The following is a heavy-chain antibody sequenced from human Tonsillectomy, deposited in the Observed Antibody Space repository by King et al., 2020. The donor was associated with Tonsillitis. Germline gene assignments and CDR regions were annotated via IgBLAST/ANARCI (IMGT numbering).Heavy chain of an antibody. J-gene: IGHJ1*01. Sequence: QLQESGPGLVKPSQTLSLTCIVSGDSISSDSYYWSWIRQHPGKGLEWIGYISYTGSTYYSPSLKSRITMSVDTSKNQFSLNLSSVTAADTAIYYCASATCSSTTCYRPEYFQEWGQGALVTVSS. D-gene: IGHD2-2*01. CDR1: GDSISSDSYY. CDR3: ASATCSSTTCYRPEYFQE. V-gene: IGHV4-31*03. CDR2: ISYTGST.